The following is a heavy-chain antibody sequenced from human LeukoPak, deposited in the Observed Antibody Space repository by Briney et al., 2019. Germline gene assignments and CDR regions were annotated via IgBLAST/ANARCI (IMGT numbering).Heavy chain of an antibody. CDR1: GFTFSSYG. CDR3: ARDYYYDSSGYYYLNY. J-gene: IGHJ4*02. CDR2: IWYDGSNK. Sequence: GRSLRLSCAASGFTFSSYGMHWVRQAPGKGLEWVAVIWYDGSNKYYADSVKGRFTISRDNSKSTLYLQMNSLRAEDTAVYYCARDYYYDSSGYYYLNYWGQGTLVTVSS. V-gene: IGHV3-33*01. D-gene: IGHD3-22*01.